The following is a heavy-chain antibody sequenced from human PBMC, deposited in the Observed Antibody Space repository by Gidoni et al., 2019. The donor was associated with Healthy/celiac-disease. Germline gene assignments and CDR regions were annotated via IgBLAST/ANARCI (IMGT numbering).Heavy chain of an antibody. J-gene: IGHJ6*02. CDR1: GFTFSSYG. CDR3: AKDLYSSSWRSPYYYGMDV. V-gene: IGHV3-30*18. D-gene: IGHD6-13*01. Sequence: QVQLVESGGGVVQPGRSLRLSCAASGFTFSSYGMHWVRQAPGKGLEWVAVISYDGSNKYYADSVKGRFTISRDNSKNTLYLQMNSLRAEDTAVYYCAKDLYSSSWRSPYYYGMDVWGQGTTVTVSS. CDR2: ISYDGSNK.